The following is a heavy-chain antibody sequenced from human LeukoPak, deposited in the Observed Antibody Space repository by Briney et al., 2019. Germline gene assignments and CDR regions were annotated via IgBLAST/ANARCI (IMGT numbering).Heavy chain of an antibody. V-gene: IGHV4-61*01. Sequence: SETLSLTCTVSGGSVSSDSYYWSWIRQPPGKGLEWIGYIYYSGGTNYNPSLKSRVTISVDTSKNQFSLKLSSVTAADTAVYYCARGERYCSSTSCYYNWFDPWGQGTLVTVSS. CDR3: ARGERYCSSTSCYYNWFDP. D-gene: IGHD2-2*01. CDR2: IYYSGGT. J-gene: IGHJ5*02. CDR1: GGSVSSDSYY.